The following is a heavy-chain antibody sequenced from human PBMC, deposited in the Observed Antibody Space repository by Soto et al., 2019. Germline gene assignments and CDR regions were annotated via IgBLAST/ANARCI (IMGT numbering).Heavy chain of an antibody. CDR2: INQDGNED. J-gene: IGHJ4*02. V-gene: IGHV3-7*01. CDR3: ARTGDGHHDFLDY. D-gene: IGHD1-1*01. Sequence: GGSLRLSCAASGFTFSSYWMNWDRQAPGKGLEWVANINQDGNEDNLLDSVKGRFTISRDNAKNSLFLQMNSLRVDDTAVYYCARTGDGHHDFLDYWGQGALVTAPQ. CDR1: GFTFSSYW.